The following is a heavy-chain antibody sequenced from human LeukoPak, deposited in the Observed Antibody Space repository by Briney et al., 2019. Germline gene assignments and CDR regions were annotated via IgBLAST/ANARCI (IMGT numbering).Heavy chain of an antibody. Sequence: PGGSLRLSCAASGFTFSSYSMNWVRQAPGKGLEWVAFIRYDGNNTDYADSVKGRFTISRDNSKNTVYLQMNSLRVEDTAVHYCTKGATIGAFDIWGQGTMVTVSS. CDR2: IRYDGNNT. CDR1: GFTFSSYS. D-gene: IGHD5-24*01. V-gene: IGHV3-30*02. J-gene: IGHJ3*02. CDR3: TKGATIGAFDI.